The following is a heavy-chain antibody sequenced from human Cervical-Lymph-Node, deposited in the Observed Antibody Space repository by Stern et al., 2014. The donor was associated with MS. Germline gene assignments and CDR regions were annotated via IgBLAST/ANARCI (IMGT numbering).Heavy chain of an antibody. Sequence: QVQLQQWGAGLLKPSETLTLTCTVYGGSFSGYYWNWIRQPPGKGLEWIGKFYHSGSTIYNPSIKSLVTTSVNTSKNQFSLKLTSVTAADTALYYCAGEEAVGALGLTGFWGQGSLVTVSS. V-gene: IGHV4-34*01. CDR2: FYHSGST. CDR1: GGSFSGYY. D-gene: IGHD1-26*01. J-gene: IGHJ4*02. CDR3: AGEEAVGALGLTGF.